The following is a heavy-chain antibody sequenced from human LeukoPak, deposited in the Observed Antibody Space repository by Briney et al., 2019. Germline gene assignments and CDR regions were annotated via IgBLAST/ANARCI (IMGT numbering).Heavy chain of an antibody. J-gene: IGHJ4*02. V-gene: IGHV3-13*04. CDR2: IGTSGDT. CDR1: GFTFGDYD. Sequence: GESLRLSCAASGFTFGDYDMHWVRQPTGKGLEWVSAIGTSGDTYYPGSVKGRFTISREDAKNSLYLQMNNVGAGDTAVYYCVRRLRGRPFDSWGQGTLVTVSS. CDR3: VRRLRGRPFDS. D-gene: IGHD3-10*01.